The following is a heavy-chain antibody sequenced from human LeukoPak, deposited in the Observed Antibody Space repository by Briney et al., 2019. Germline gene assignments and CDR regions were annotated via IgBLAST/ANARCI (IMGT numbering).Heavy chain of an antibody. CDR3: ARHYLPTLWFGELLSSPVWFDP. Sequence: SETLSLTCTVSGGSISSSSYYWGWIRQPPGKGLEWIGSIYYSGSTYYNPSLKSRVTISVDTSKNQSSLKLSSVTAADTAVYYCARHYLPTLWFGELLSSPVWFDPWGQGTLVTVSS. CDR1: GGSISSSSYY. J-gene: IGHJ5*02. V-gene: IGHV4-39*01. CDR2: IYYSGST. D-gene: IGHD3-10*01.